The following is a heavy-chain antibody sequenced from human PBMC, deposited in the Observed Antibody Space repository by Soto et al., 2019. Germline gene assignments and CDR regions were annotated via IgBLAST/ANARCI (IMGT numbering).Heavy chain of an antibody. CDR1: GGTFSSYA. CDR3: ARGYNWNWNIDYYYGMDV. V-gene: IGHV1-69*13. CDR2: IIPIFGTA. Sequence: SVKVSCKASGGTFSSYAISWVRQAPGQGLEWMGGIIPIFGTANYAQKFQGRVTITADESTSTAYMELSSLRSEDTAVYYCARGYNWNWNIDYYYGMDVWGQGTTVTVSS. D-gene: IGHD1-7*01. J-gene: IGHJ6*02.